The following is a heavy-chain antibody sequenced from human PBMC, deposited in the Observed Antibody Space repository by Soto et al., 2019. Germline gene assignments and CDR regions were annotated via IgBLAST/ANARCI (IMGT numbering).Heavy chain of an antibody. CDR1: DGNVRSRRFC. J-gene: IGHJ4*02. V-gene: IGHV4-61*01. CDR3: ARAGSGSGWL. Sequence: VTHCLTYTVADGNVRSRRFCWSRIRQPPGKGLEWIWYIYYIGSTKYNPSLMSRVTISVDTSKNQFSLKLTSVTAVDTAVYYCARAGSGSGWLGGQGTLVTVSS. D-gene: IGHD6-19*01. CDR2: IYYIGST.